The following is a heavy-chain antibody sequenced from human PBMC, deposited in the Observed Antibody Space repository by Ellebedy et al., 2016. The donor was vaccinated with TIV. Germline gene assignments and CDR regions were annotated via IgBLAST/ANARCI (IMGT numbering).Heavy chain of an antibody. J-gene: IGHJ6*02. D-gene: IGHD3-3*01. CDR3: ARFFDLWSGLDV. V-gene: IGHV1-2*02. CDR2: INPNSCGT. CDR1: GYTFTGYY. Sequence: AASVKVSCKASGYTFTGYYMHWVRQAPGQGLEWMGWINPNSCGTNYAQKFQGRVTLTRDTSISTAYMELNRLRSDDTAVYYCARFFDLWSGLDVWGQGTTVTVSS.